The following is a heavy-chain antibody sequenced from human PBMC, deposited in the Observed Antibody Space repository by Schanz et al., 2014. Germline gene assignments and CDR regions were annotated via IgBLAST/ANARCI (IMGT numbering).Heavy chain of an antibody. CDR2: ISPYTGNT. CDR3: ARDRRRYCSTASCLHDNWFDP. D-gene: IGHD2-2*01. CDR1: GYTFSDYG. V-gene: IGHV1-18*01. J-gene: IGHJ5*02. Sequence: QVQLVQSGGEVKTPGASVKVSCKASGYTFSDYGITWVRQAPGQGLEWVGWISPYTGNTHYFDKMEGRVTMTTDTSTSTAYMELRSLRSDDTAVYYCARDRRRYCSTASCLHDNWFDPWGQGTLVIVSS.